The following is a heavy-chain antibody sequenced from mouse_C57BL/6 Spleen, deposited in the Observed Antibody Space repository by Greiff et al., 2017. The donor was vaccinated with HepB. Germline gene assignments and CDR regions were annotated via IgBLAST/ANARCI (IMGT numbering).Heavy chain of an antibody. J-gene: IGHJ4*01. CDR2: IYPGGGYT. CDR1: GYTFTNYW. CDR3: ARGGTTVVDYYAMDY. V-gene: IGHV1-63*01. D-gene: IGHD1-1*01. Sequence: VQLQQSGAELVRPGTSVKMSCKASGYTFTNYWIGWAKQRPGHGLEWIGDIYPGGGYTNYNEKFKGKATLTADKSSSTAYMQFSSLTSEDSAIYYCARGGTTVVDYYAMDYWGQGTSVTVSS.